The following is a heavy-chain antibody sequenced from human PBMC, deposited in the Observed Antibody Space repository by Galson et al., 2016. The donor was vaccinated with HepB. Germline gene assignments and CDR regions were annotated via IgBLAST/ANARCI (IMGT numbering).Heavy chain of an antibody. V-gene: IGHV4-34*01. CDR1: GGSFSAYY. CDR2: INHSGST. CDR3: ASPTRSRRFFDL. Sequence: TLSLPCAGYGGSFSAYYWSWIRQPPGKGLEWIGDINHSGSTNYTPSLKSRVTISIDTSKSQFSLKRTSVTAAGTAVYYCASPTRSRRFFDLWGRGTLVTVSS. J-gene: IGHJ2*01.